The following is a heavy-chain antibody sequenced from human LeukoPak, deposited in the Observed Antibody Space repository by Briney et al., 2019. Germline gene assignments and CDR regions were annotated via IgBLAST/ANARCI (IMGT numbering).Heavy chain of an antibody. D-gene: IGHD6-13*01. Sequence: GGSLRLSCAASGFTFSSYGMHWVRQAPGKGLEWVAVISYDGSNKYYADSVKGRFTISRDNSKNTLYLQMNSLRAEDTAVYYCAKAYKRVAAAFSLDYWGQGTLVTVSS. V-gene: IGHV3-30*18. CDR3: AKAYKRVAAAFSLDY. CDR1: GFTFSSYG. CDR2: ISYDGSNK. J-gene: IGHJ4*02.